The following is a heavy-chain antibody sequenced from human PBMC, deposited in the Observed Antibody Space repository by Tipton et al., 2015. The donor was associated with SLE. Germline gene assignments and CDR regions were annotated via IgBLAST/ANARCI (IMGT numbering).Heavy chain of an antibody. CDR2: IYYSGST. V-gene: IGHV4-39*01. CDR3: ARLGYYDSSAGC. CDR1: GGSISSSSYY. D-gene: IGHD3-22*01. J-gene: IGHJ4*02. Sequence: TLSLTCTVSGGSISSSSYYWGWIRQPPGKGLEWIGSIYYSGSTYYNPSLKSRVTMSVDTSKNRFSLNLSSVTAADTAVYYCARLGYYDSSAGCWGQGTLVTVSS.